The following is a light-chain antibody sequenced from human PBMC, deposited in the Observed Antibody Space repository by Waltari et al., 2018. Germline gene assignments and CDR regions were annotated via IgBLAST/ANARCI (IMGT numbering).Light chain of an antibody. V-gene: IGLV2-23*02. Sequence: QSALTQPAPLSGSPGQSITISCTGTTSAVGRYNFVTWYQQHPGKAPKLMNYEATKRPSGVSNRFAGSKSGNTASLTISGLQAEDEADYYCCSYTTSDTFVFGGGTKLTVL. CDR2: EAT. CDR1: TSAVGRYNF. J-gene: IGLJ2*01. CDR3: CSYTTSDTFV.